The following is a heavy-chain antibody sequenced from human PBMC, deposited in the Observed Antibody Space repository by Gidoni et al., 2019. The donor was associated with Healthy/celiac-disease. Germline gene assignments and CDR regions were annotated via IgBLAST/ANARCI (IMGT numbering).Heavy chain of an antibody. J-gene: IGHJ4*02. CDR2: IKQDGSEK. D-gene: IGHD2-15*01. CDR1: GFTFSSDG. V-gene: IGHV3-7*03. CDR3: ARDLVVAARRGRGY. Sequence: EVQLVESGGGLVQPGGSLSLSCAASGFTFSSDGMSWVRQAPGKGLEWVANIKQDGSEKYYVDSVKGRFTISRDNAKNSLYLQMNSLRAEDTAVYYCARDLVVAARRGRGYWGQGTLVTVSS.